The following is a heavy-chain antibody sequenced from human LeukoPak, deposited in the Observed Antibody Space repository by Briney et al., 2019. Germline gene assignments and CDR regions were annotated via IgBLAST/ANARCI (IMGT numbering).Heavy chain of an antibody. CDR3: ATSYYGSGTYYNWFDP. J-gene: IGHJ5*02. V-gene: IGHV4-59*01. CDR2: IHSIGTT. Sequence: SETLSLTCTVSGGSISRNYWSWIRQTPGKGLEWIGYIHSIGTTNYNPSLKSRLTISIDTSKNQFSLKLSSVTAADTAVYYRATSYYGSGTYYNWFDPWGQGTLVTVSS. D-gene: IGHD3-10*01. CDR1: GGSISRNY.